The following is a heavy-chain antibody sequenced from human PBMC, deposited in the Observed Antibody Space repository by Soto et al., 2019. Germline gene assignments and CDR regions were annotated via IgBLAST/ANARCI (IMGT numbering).Heavy chain of an antibody. CDR2: VWFDGRNE. Sequence: QVQLVESGGGVVQPGRSLRLSCVASGLIFSSYGMHWVRQAPGKGLEWVAVVWFDGRNEFYADSVKGRFTISRDNSKKTLFLQMNSLRAEDTAVYYCAKMVGVSVAAAGFDLWGQGTLVTVSS. D-gene: IGHD6-13*01. CDR3: AKMVGVSVAAAGFDL. V-gene: IGHV3-33*06. CDR1: GLIFSSYG. J-gene: IGHJ4*02.